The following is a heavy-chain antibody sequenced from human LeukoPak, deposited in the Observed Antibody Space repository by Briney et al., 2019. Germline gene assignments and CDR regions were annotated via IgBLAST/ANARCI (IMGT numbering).Heavy chain of an antibody. Sequence: SQTLSLTCAISGDSVSTNSAAWNWIRQSPSRGLEWLGRTYYRSKWYNDYAVSVKSRITINPDTSKNQFSLQLNSVTPEDTAVYYCARELAAAGFVTTYYFDYWGQGTLVTVSS. J-gene: IGHJ4*02. V-gene: IGHV6-1*01. CDR3: ARELAAAGFVTTYYFDY. CDR1: GDSVSTNSAA. D-gene: IGHD6-13*01. CDR2: TYYRSKWYN.